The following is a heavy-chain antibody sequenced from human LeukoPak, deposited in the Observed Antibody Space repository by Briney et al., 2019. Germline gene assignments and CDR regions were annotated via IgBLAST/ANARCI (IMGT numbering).Heavy chain of an antibody. CDR3: ARHSGSYRCFDY. CDR2: ISSSGSTI. CDR1: GFTFSSYE. J-gene: IGHJ4*02. V-gene: IGHV3-48*03. Sequence: GGSLRLSCAASGFTFSSYEMNWVRQAPGKGLEWVSYISSSGSTIYYADSVKGRFTISRGNAKNSLYLQMNSLRAEDTAVYYCARHSGSYRCFDYWGQGTLVTVSS. D-gene: IGHD1-26*01.